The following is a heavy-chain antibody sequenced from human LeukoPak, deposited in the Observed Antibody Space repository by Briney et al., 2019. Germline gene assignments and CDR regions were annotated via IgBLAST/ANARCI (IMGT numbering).Heavy chain of an antibody. CDR1: GGTFSSYA. CDR2: IIPIFGTA. CDR3: ARSRKGSYYGMDV. V-gene: IGHV1-69*01. J-gene: IGHJ6*02. Sequence: SVTVSCTASGGTFSSYAISWVRQAPGQGLEWMGGIIPIFGTANYAQKFQGRVTITADESTSTAYMELSSLRSEDTAVYYCARSRKGSYYGMDVWGQGTTVTVSS.